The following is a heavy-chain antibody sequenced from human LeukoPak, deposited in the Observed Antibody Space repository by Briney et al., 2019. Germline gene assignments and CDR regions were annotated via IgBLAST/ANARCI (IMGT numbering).Heavy chain of an antibody. D-gene: IGHD6-19*01. V-gene: IGHV3-23*01. CDR3: AKDRVAGTGGGDDAFDI. Sequence: GESLRLSCAASGFTFSSYAMSWVRQAPGKGLEWVSAISRSGGSTYYADSVKGRFTISRDNSKNTLYLQLNSLRGEDTAVYYCAKDRVAGTGGGDDAFDIWGQGTMVTVSS. J-gene: IGHJ3*02. CDR1: GFTFSSYA. CDR2: ISRSGGST.